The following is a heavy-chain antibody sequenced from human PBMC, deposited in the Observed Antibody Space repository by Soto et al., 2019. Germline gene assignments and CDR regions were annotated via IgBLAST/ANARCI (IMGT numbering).Heavy chain of an antibody. J-gene: IGHJ6*02. V-gene: IGHV4-59*01. CDR2: IYYSGST. D-gene: IGHD1-26*01. CDR3: ARTSRGYFTGYGMDV. CDR1: GGSISSYY. Sequence: SETLSLTCTVSGGSISSYYWSWIRQPPGKGLEWIGYIYYSGSTNYNPSLKSRVTISVDTSKNQFSLKLSSVTAADTAVYYCARTSRGYFTGYGMDVWGQGTTVTAP.